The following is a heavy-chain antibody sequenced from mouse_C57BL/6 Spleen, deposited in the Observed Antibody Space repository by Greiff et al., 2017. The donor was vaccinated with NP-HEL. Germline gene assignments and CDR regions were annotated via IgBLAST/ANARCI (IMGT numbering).Heavy chain of an antibody. J-gene: IGHJ4*01. D-gene: IGHD2-4*01. CDR3: TRDDDYDGAMDY. CDR2: IYPGNSDT. CDR1: GYTFTSYW. V-gene: IGHV1-5*01. Sequence: EVKLVESGTVLARPGASVKMSCKTSGYTFTSYWMHWVKQRPGQGLEWIGAIYPGNSDTSYNQKFKGKAKLTAVPSASTAYMELSSLTNEDSAVYYCTRDDDYDGAMDYWGQGTSVTVSS.